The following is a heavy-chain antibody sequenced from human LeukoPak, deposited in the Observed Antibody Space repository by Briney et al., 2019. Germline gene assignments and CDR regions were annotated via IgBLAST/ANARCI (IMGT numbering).Heavy chain of an antibody. D-gene: IGHD6-19*01. J-gene: IGHJ5*02. CDR2: ISSSGSTI. V-gene: IGHV3-11*01. CDR3: ARPGYRAGWLRGWFDP. CDR1: GFTFSDYY. Sequence: GGSLRLSCAASGFTFSDYYMSWIRQAQGKGLEWVSYISSSGSTIYYADSVKGRFTISRDNAKNSLYLQMNSLRAEDTAVYYCARPGYRAGWLRGWFDPWGQGTLVTVSS.